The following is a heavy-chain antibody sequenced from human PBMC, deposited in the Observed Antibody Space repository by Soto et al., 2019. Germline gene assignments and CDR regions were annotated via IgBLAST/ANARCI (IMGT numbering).Heavy chain of an antibody. D-gene: IGHD6-19*01. CDR1: GGSISSSSYY. CDR3: ARHGKHHSSGWYYFDY. Sequence: SETLSLTCTVSGGSISSSSYYWGWIRQPPGKGLEWIGSIYYSGSTYYNPSLKSRVTISVDTSKNQFSLKLSSVTAADTAVYYCARHGKHHSSGWYYFDYWGQGTLVTVS. J-gene: IGHJ4*02. V-gene: IGHV4-39*01. CDR2: IYYSGST.